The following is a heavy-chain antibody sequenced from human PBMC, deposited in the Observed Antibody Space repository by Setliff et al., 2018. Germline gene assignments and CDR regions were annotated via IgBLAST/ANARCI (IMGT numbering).Heavy chain of an antibody. CDR2: IQSDGNKK. D-gene: IGHD5-12*01. J-gene: IGHJ1*01. CDR1: GFTLSTYD. Sequence: GGSLRLSCAASGFTLSTYDMHWVRQAPGKGLEWVASIQSDGNKKHYLDSVKGRFTVSRDTSNNILYLQMNSLRAEDTALYYCPKSRYDDSESFQHWGQGTLVTVSS. V-gene: IGHV3-30*02. CDR3: PKSRYDDSESFQH.